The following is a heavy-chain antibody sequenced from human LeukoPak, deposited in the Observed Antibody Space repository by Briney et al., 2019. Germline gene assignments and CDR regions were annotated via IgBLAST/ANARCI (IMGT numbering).Heavy chain of an antibody. CDR1: GFTFSTYA. J-gene: IGHJ5*02. V-gene: IGHV3-23*01. CDR2: ISATGGTT. CDR3: AKGKVTAFLDWFDP. Sequence: PGGALRLSCAASGFTFSTYAISWGRQAPGKGLELVSAISATGGTTYYADSVKGRFTISRDNSKNTLYLQLNSLRAEDTAIYYCAKGKVTAFLDWFDPWGQGTLVTVSS. D-gene: IGHD2-21*02.